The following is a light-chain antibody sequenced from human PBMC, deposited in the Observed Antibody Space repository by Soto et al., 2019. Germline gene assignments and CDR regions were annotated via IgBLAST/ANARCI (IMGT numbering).Light chain of an antibody. V-gene: IGKV4-1*01. CDR2: WAS. CDR3: QQYYITPLT. CDR1: LNLYFRSNNRNY. Sequence: DIVMTQSPDSLRVSLGERATITCTSSLNLYFRSNNRNYLAWYQQKSGQPPKLLIYWASTRESGVPDRFSGSGSGTYFTLTINNVQPDDVAVYYCQQYYITPLTFGGGTRVDI. J-gene: IGKJ4*01.